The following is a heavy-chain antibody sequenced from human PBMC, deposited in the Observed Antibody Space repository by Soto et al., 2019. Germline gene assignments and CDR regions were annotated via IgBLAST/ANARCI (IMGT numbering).Heavy chain of an antibody. Sequence: QVQLVQSGAEVKKPGSSVKVSCKASGGTFSSYAISWVRQAPGQGLEWMGGIIPILGTANYAQKFQGRVTITADESTSTAYMELSSLRSEDTAVYYCARSGSSSWSDAFDIWGQGTMVTVSS. V-gene: IGHV1-69*11. J-gene: IGHJ3*02. CDR1: GGTFSSYA. CDR3: ARSGSSSWSDAFDI. D-gene: IGHD6-13*01. CDR2: IIPILGTA.